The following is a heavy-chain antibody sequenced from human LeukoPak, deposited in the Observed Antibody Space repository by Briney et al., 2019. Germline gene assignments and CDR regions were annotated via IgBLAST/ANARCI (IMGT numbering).Heavy chain of an antibody. J-gene: IGHJ4*02. V-gene: IGHV1-69*02. CDR3: ARSRDYDFWSGYYPFDY. CDR1: GGTFSSYT. Sequence: SVKVSCKASGGTFSSYTISWVRQAPGQGLEWMGRIIPILGIANYAQKFQGRVTITADKSTSTAYMELSSLRSEDTAVYYCARSRDYDFWSGYYPFDYWGQGTLVTVST. D-gene: IGHD3-3*01. CDR2: IIPILGIA.